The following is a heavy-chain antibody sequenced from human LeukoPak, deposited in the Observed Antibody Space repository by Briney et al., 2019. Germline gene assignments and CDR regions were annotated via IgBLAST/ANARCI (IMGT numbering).Heavy chain of an antibody. J-gene: IGHJ4*02. CDR2: IYWDDDK. CDR3: ARKAGVGAHFDY. Sequence: ASGPTLVNPTQTLTLTCTFSGFSLSSSGVGVGWIRQPSGKALEWLALIYWDDDKRYSPSLRSRLTITKDTSKTRVVFTMTYIDAVDTGTYYCARKAGVGAHFDYWGQGTLVTVSS. D-gene: IGHD1-26*01. V-gene: IGHV2-5*02. CDR1: GFSLSSSGVG.